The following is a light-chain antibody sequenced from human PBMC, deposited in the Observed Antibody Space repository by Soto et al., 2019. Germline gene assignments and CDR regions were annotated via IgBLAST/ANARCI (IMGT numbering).Light chain of an antibody. J-gene: IGKJ1*01. CDR3: QQYNDWPRT. Sequence: EIVMAQSPATLSVSPGKRVTLSCRASQSISTNLAWYQQKPGQAPRLLIYGASTRATGIPARFSGSGSGTEFTVTISSLQSEDFAVYYCQQYNDWPRTFGHGTKVDIK. V-gene: IGKV3-15*01. CDR1: QSISTN. CDR2: GAS.